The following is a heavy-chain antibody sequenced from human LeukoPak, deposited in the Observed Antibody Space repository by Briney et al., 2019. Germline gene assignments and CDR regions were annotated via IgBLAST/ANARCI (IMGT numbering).Heavy chain of an antibody. J-gene: IGHJ4*02. CDR3: ARMDRDYYGSGRDYFDC. CDR1: GGSISSGTGY. CDR2: IYYSGST. V-gene: IGHV4-31*03. Sequence: SQTLSLTCTVSGGSISSGTGYWSWIRQHPGKGLEWIGYIYYSGSTYYNPSLKSRLTISVDTSKNQFSLKLSSVTAADTAMYYCARMDRDYYGSGRDYFDCWGQGALVTVSS. D-gene: IGHD3-10*01.